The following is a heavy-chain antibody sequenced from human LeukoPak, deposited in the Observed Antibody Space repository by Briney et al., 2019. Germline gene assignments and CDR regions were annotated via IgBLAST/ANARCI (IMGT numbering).Heavy chain of an antibody. CDR1: RFTFSTSA. D-gene: IGHD3-3*01. J-gene: IGHJ4*02. V-gene: IGHV3-23*01. CDR3: AKGAGSTIFGVPLDY. Sequence: SGGSLTLSCAASRFTFSTSAINRVRQAPGKGLQWVSGISGSGLTTHYADSVKGRFTISRDNSKNTVYLQMNSLRAEDTALYYCAKGAGSTIFGVPLDYWGQGTLVTVSS. CDR2: ISGSGLTT.